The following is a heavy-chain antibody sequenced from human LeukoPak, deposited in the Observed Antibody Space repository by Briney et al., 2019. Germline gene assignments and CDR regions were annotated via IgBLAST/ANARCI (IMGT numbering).Heavy chain of an antibody. V-gene: IGHV4-39*01. CDR1: GGSISSSSYY. Sequence: SETLSLTCTVSGGSISSSSYYWGWIRQPPGKGLEWIGSIYYSGSTYYNPSLKSRVTISVDTSKNQFSLKLSSVTAADTAVYHCARHRRYSYGYDYFDYWGQGTLVTVSS. CDR2: IYYSGST. D-gene: IGHD5-18*01. CDR3: ARHRRYSYGYDYFDY. J-gene: IGHJ4*02.